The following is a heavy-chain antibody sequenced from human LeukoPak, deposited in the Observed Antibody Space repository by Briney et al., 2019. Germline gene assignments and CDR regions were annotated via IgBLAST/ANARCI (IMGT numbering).Heavy chain of an antibody. CDR1: VYTFTDYY. Sequence: ASVKVSFKASVYTFTDYYMHWVRQAPGQGLEWMGLINPNSVGTNYAQKLQGRVTMTRDTSISTAYMELSRLTSDDTAIYYCARDYSGSYDYWGQGTLVTVSS. CDR3: ARDYSGSYDY. D-gene: IGHD1-26*01. J-gene: IGHJ4*02. CDR2: INPNSVGT. V-gene: IGHV1-2*02.